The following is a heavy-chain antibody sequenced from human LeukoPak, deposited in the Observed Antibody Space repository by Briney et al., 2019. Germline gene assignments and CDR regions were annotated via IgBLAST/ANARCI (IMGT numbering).Heavy chain of an antibody. CDR1: GFTFSSYS. Sequence: GGSLRLSCAASGFTFSSYSMNWVRQAPGKGLEWVSVISGSGGTTFYTDSVKGRFTISRDNSENTVYLQMNSLRAEDTAVYYCAKDVLGYCSSTRCPQHFDHWGQGTLVTVSS. CDR2: ISGSGGTT. J-gene: IGHJ4*02. CDR3: AKDVLGYCSSTRCPQHFDH. D-gene: IGHD2-2*01. V-gene: IGHV3-23*01.